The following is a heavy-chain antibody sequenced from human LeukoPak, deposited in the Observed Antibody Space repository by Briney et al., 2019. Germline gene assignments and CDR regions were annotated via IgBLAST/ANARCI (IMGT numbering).Heavy chain of an antibody. V-gene: IGHV4-38-2*01. Sequence: PSETLSLTCAVSGYSISSDYYWGWIRQPPGKGLEWIGSIYHSGSTYYNPSLESRVTISVDTSKNQFSLKLSSVTAADTAVYYCARRPILAYCTNGVCARGYYYYMDVWGKGTTVTVSS. CDR3: ARRPILAYCTNGVCARGYYYYMDV. D-gene: IGHD2-8*01. J-gene: IGHJ6*03. CDR1: GYSISSDYY. CDR2: IYHSGST.